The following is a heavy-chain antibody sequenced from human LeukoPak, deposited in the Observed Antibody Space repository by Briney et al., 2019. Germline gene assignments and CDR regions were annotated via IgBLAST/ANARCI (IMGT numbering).Heavy chain of an antibody. V-gene: IGHV3-23*01. CDR1: GFTFSSYA. CDR3: AKGRSSSWLLLDY. Sequence: GGSLRLSCAASGFTFSSYAMSWVRQAPGKGLEWVSTISNGGSTYYADSVKGRFTISRDNSKNTLYLQMNSLRAEDTAVYFCAKGRSSSWLLLDYWGQGALVTVSS. D-gene: IGHD6-13*01. CDR2: ISNGGST. J-gene: IGHJ4*02.